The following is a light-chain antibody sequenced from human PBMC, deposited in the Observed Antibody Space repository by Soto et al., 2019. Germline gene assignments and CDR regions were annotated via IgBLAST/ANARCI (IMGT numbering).Light chain of an antibody. CDR3: QQSYSTPIT. CDR1: QSISSY. Sequence: DIQMTQSPSSLSASVGDRVTITCRASQSISSYLNWYQQKPGKAPKLLIYAASSLQSGVPSRFSGSGSGTDFTLTISRLQPEDFATYYCQQSYSTPITFGQGTILEIK. J-gene: IGKJ5*01. CDR2: AAS. V-gene: IGKV1-39*01.